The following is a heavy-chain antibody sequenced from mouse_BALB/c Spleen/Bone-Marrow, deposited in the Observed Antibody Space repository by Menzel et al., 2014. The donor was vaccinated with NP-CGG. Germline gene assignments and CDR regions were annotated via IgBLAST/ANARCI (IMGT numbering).Heavy chain of an antibody. V-gene: IGHV1-14*01. CDR3: GRECDGKCVGSMEY. CDR2: INPYTYGT. J-gene: IGHJ4*01. D-gene: IGHD2-1*01. CDR1: AYTFSSYV. Sequence: QLQQSGPELGKPGASVNMSCKSSAYTFSSYVIHWVKQKPGQGLEWIGYINPYTYGTKYNEKLKGKATQTSDQSFSTEFIDLSMLTAKHSAVYYGGRECDGKCVGSMEYGGQGTPGTVTS.